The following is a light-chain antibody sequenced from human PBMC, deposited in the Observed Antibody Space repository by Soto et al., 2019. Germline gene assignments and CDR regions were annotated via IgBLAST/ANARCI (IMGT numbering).Light chain of an antibody. V-gene: IGKV3-15*01. CDR2: GAS. CDR1: QSVSSN. J-gene: IGKJ1*01. CDR3: QQYNNGWT. Sequence: EIVMTQSPATLSVSPGERATLSCRASQSVSSNLAWYQQKPGQAPRLLIYGASTRATGIPARFSGSGSGTEFTLTISSRQSEDFAVYYCQQYNNGWTFGQGTKLEIK.